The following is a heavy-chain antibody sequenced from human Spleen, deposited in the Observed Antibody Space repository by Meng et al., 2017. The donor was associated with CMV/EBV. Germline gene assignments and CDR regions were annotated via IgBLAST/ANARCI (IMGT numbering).Heavy chain of an antibody. CDR3: AHVRPTYYAFWSGSSPPIHNNYFDP. D-gene: IGHD3-3*01. Sequence: SGPTLVKPTQTLTLTCTFSGFSLSTSGVGVGWIRQPPGKALEWLAVIYWNDDERYSPSLKTRLTITKDTSKNQVVLTPTNLDPVDTATYYCAHVRPTYYAFWSGSSPPIHNNYFDPWGQGTLVTVSS. CDR2: IYWNDDE. V-gene: IGHV2-5*01. J-gene: IGHJ5*02. CDR1: GFSLSTSGVG.